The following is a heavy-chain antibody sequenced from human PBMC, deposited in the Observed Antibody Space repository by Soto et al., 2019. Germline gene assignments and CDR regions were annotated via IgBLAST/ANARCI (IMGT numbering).Heavy chain of an antibody. Sequence: GGSLRLSCAASGFTFSNFGMHWVRQAPGKGLEWVTVISYDGSNKYYADSVKGRFTISRDNSKNTLYLQMSNLRAEDTVVYYCAKVEYSGSYFDYWGKGTLVTVSS. V-gene: IGHV3-30*18. CDR1: GFTFSNFG. D-gene: IGHD1-26*01. J-gene: IGHJ4*02. CDR3: AKVEYSGSYFDY. CDR2: ISYDGSNK.